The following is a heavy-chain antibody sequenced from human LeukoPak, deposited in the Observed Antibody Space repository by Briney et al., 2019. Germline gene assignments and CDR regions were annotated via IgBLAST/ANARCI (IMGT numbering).Heavy chain of an antibody. CDR1: GFSFSSYA. J-gene: IGHJ4*02. CDR2: MSSSDDGR. Sequence: PGGSLRLSCATSGFSFSSYAMSWVRQAPGKGLEWVSAMSSSDDGRYYAASVRGRFTISRDTSRSTLYLQMNSLRAEDTAVYYCANLLRWEPYWGQGTLVTVSS. D-gene: IGHD4-23*01. V-gene: IGHV3-23*01. CDR3: ANLLRWEPY.